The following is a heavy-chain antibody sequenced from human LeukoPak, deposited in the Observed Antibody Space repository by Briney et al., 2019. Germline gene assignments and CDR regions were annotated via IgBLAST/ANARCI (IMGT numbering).Heavy chain of an antibody. V-gene: IGHV4-59*08. CDR2: IYYSGGT. CDR1: NGSISNYY. D-gene: IGHD3-22*01. Sequence: SETLSLTCTISNGSISNYYWSWIRQPPGKGLGSIGYIYYSGGTNYNPSFKSRVTISIDTSRNQFSLKLSSVTAADTAVYYCASSDYYDSSGSFDYWGQGTLVTVSS. J-gene: IGHJ4*02. CDR3: ASSDYYDSSGSFDY.